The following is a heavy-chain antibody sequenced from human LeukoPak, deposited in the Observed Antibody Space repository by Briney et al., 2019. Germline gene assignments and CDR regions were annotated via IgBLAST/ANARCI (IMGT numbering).Heavy chain of an antibody. CDR2: ISGSGVST. CDR3: ATMTTLKGVH. Sequence: QSGGSLRLSCAVSGFTFSSYAMNWVRQAPGKGLEWVSVISGSGVSTYYADSVKGRFTISRDNSKNTLYLQVNSLRAEDTAVYYCATMTTLKGVHWGQGTLVTVSS. CDR1: GFTFSSYA. J-gene: IGHJ4*02. D-gene: IGHD4-17*01. V-gene: IGHV3-23*01.